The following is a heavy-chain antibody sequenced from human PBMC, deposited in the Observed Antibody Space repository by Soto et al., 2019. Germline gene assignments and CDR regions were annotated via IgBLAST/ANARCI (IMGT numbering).Heavy chain of an antibody. CDR3: ARPFSFSGSSWYYDYYYGMDV. CDR1: GFTFSCHC. Sequence: GGALRISCAASGFTFSCHCMHWVRPAPGKGVGGGAVIWYDGTQKYYADSVKGRFTISRDNSKNTMYLQMNSLRAEDTAVYYCARPFSFSGSSWYYDYYYGMDVWGQGTTVTVSS. V-gene: IGHV3-33*01. CDR2: IWYDGTQK. J-gene: IGHJ6*02. D-gene: IGHD6-13*01.